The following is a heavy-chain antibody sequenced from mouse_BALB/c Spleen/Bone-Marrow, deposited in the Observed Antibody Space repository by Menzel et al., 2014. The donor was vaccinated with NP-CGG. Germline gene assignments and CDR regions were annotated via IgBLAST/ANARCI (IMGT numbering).Heavy chain of an antibody. CDR1: GYTFXDYA. J-gene: IGHJ4*01. D-gene: IGHD2-14*01. CDR2: ISSYYGDA. CDR3: ARSGKVRNAMDY. Sequence: QVQLQQSGAELVRPGVSVKISCKGSGYTFXDYAVHWVKQSHTKSLEWIGLISSYYGDATYNQKFKGKATMTVDKSSSTAFLELARQTSEDSAIYYCARSGKVRNAMDYWGQGTSVTVPS. V-gene: IGHV1-67*01.